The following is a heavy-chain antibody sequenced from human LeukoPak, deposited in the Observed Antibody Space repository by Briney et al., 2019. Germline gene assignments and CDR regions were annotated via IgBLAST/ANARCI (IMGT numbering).Heavy chain of an antibody. D-gene: IGHD6-13*01. CDR2: ISWDGGST. CDR3: AKDSAAVGGPTTD. Sequence: GGSLRLSCAASGFTFDDYAMHWVRQAPGKGLEWVSLISWDGGSTYYADSVKGRFTISRDNSKNSLYLQMNSLRAEDTAVYYCAKDSAAVGGPTTDWGQGTLVTVSS. CDR1: GFTFDDYA. V-gene: IGHV3-43D*03. J-gene: IGHJ4*02.